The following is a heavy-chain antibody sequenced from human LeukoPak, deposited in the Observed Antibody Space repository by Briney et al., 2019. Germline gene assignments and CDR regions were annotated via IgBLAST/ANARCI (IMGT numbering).Heavy chain of an antibody. CDR2: IYYSGST. CDR1: GGSISSGGYY. Sequence: SETLSLNCTVSGGSISSGGYYWSWIRQHPGKGLEWIGYIYYSGSTYYNPSLKSRVTISVDTSKNQFSLKLSSVAAADTAVYYCARVRYGSGTLNFDYWGQGTLVTVSS. J-gene: IGHJ4*02. CDR3: ARVRYGSGTLNFDY. D-gene: IGHD3-10*01. V-gene: IGHV4-31*03.